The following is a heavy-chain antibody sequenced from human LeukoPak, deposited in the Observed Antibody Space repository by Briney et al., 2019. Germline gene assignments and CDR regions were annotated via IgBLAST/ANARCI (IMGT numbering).Heavy chain of an antibody. CDR3: ARDPYSGSYWDYYYYYMDL. CDR2: ISSSSSTI. J-gene: IGHJ6*03. D-gene: IGHD1-26*01. Sequence: GGSLRLSCAASGFTFSSYSMNWVRQAPGKGLEWVSYISSSSSTIYYADSVKGRFTISRDNAKTSLYLQMNSLRAEDTAVYYCARDPYSGSYWDYYYYYMDLWGQGTTVTISS. V-gene: IGHV3-48*01. CDR1: GFTFSSYS.